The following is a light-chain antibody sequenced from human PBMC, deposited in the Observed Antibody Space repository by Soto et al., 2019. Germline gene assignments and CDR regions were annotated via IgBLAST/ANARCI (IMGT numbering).Light chain of an antibody. V-gene: IGKV1-5*01. Sequence: DIQMTQSPSTLSASVGDRVTITCRASQSISSWLAWYQQKPGKAPKLLIYDASSLESGVPSRFSCSGSGTEFTLTISSLHPDDFATYYCQQYNSFSITFGQGTRLEIK. CDR3: QQYNSFSIT. CDR1: QSISSW. J-gene: IGKJ5*01. CDR2: DAS.